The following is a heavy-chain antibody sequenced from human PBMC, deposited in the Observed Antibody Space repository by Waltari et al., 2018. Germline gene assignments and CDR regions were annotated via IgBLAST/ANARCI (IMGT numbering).Heavy chain of an antibody. Sequence: EVQLVESGGGLIQPGGSLRLSCAASGFTVSSNYMSWVRPAPGKGVGLGPVIYSGGSTYYADSVKGRFNISRDNSKNTLYLQMNSLRAEDTAVYYCARTTIAAAGYWYFDLWGRGTLVTVSS. CDR1: GFTVSSNY. J-gene: IGHJ2*01. V-gene: IGHV3-53*01. CDR3: ARTTIAAAGYWYFDL. CDR2: IYSGGST. D-gene: IGHD6-13*01.